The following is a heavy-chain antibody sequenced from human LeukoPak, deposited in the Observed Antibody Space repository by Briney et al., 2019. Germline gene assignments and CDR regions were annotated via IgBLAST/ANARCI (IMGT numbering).Heavy chain of an antibody. V-gene: IGHV3-66*01. CDR2: IYSGGNT. CDR3: ARDSSGWNDY. CDR1: GFTVSSNY. J-gene: IGHJ4*02. Sequence: PGGSLRLSCAASGFTVSSNYMSWVRQAPGKGLEWVSVIYSGGNTYYADSVKGRFTISRDNSKNTLYLQMNSLRAEDTAVYYCARDSSGWNDYWGQGTLVTVSS. D-gene: IGHD6-19*01.